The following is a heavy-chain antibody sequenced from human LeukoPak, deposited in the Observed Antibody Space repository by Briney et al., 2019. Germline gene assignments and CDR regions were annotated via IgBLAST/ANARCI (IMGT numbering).Heavy chain of an antibody. D-gene: IGHD3-22*01. CDR2: ICSSGSTI. J-gene: IGHJ3*02. V-gene: IGHV3-48*03. CDR1: GFTFSSYE. CDR3: ARYYYDSSGLGDAFDI. Sequence: GGSLRLSCAASGFTFSSYEMNWVRQAPGKGLEWVSYICSSGSTIYYADSVKGRFTISRDNAKNSLYLQMNSLRAEDTAVYYCARYYYDSSGLGDAFDIWGQGTMVTVSS.